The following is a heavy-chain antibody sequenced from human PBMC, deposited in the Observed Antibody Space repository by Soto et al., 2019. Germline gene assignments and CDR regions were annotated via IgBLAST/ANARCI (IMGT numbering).Heavy chain of an antibody. CDR1: GYTFTHYY. J-gene: IGHJ4*02. Sequence: QVQLVQSGAEVKKPGASVKLSCRTSGYTFTHYYIHWVRQAPGQGLEWLAIINPASGSTNYAQDFHGRVTLNMDTSTTSVYMELSGLRAEDTAIFYCARDLAAGDNWGQGTLVTVSS. D-gene: IGHD6-25*01. CDR2: INPASGST. CDR3: ARDLAAGDN. V-gene: IGHV1-46*01.